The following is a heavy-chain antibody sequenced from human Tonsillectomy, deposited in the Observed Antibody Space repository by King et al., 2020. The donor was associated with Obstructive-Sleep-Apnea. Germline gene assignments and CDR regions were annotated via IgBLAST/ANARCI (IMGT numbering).Heavy chain of an antibody. Sequence: QVQLVESGGGVVQPGRSLRLSCAASGFTLSDNAMHWVRQAPGKGLEWVAVISYDGTNKYYADSVKGRFTISRDISKNTLNLQMHSLRAEDTAMYYCARESTITDYYYGMDVWGQGTTVTVSS. CDR3: ARESTITDYYYGMDV. V-gene: IGHV3-30*04. CDR2: ISYDGTNK. D-gene: IGHD1-14*01. CDR1: GFTLSDNA. J-gene: IGHJ6*02.